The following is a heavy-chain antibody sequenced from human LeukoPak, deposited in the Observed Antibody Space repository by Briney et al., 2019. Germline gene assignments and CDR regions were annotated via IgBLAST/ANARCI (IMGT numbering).Heavy chain of an antibody. CDR3: AKGGQWLIGY. V-gene: IGHV3-43*02. CDR2: ISGDGDST. D-gene: IGHD6-19*01. Sequence: GGPLRLSCAASGFTFDDSAMHWVRQAPGKGLEWVSLISGDGDSTYYADSVKGQFTISRDNSKNSLYLQMNSLRTEDTALYYCAKGGQWLIGYWGQGTLVTVSS. J-gene: IGHJ4*02. CDR1: GFTFDDSA.